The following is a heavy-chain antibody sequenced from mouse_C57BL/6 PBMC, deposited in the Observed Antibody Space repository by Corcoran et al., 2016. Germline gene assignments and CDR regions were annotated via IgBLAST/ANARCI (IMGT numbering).Heavy chain of an antibody. Sequence: QIQLVQSGPELKKPGETVKISCKASGYTFTTYGMSWVKQAQGKGLKWMGWINTYSGVPTYADDFKGRFAFSLETSASTAYLQINNLKNEDTATYFCARGGLRPLYAMDYWGQGTSVTVSS. CDR2: INTYSGVP. CDR3: ARGGLRPLYAMDY. V-gene: IGHV9-3*01. CDR1: GYTFTTYG. J-gene: IGHJ4*01. D-gene: IGHD1-2*01.